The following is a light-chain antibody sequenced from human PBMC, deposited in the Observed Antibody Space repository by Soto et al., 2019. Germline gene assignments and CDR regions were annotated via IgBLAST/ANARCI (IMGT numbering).Light chain of an antibody. Sequence: DIQMTQSPSSLSASVGDRATITCQASQDISNNLNWYQQKPGKAPNLLIYDASNLETGGPSRFGGSGFGTDFTFTISSLQPEDIATYYCEQYDSFPLTFGGGTKVEIK. V-gene: IGKV1-33*01. CDR2: DAS. CDR1: QDISNN. J-gene: IGKJ4*01. CDR3: EQYDSFPLT.